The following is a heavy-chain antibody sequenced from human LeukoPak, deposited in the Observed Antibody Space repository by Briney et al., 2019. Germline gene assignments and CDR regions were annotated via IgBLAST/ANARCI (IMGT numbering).Heavy chain of an antibody. D-gene: IGHD3-22*01. Sequence: QAGGSLRLSCAASGFTFGSYGMSWVRQAPGKGLEWVSFITPNADRTSYADSVEGRFTISRDNPRSTLYMQMNSLRDEDTAVYYCAIMHGYYDGSGYWVQWGQGTLVTVSS. CDR3: AIMHGYYDGSGYWVQ. V-gene: IGHV3-23*01. CDR1: GFTFGSYG. CDR2: ITPNADRT. J-gene: IGHJ1*01.